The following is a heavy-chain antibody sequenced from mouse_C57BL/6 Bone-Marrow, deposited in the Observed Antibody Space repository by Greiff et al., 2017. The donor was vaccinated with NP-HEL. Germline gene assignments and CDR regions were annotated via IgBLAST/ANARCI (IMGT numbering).Heavy chain of an antibody. CDR1: GFNIKNTY. D-gene: IGHD1-1*01. V-gene: IGHV14-3*01. CDR3: VSYYYGKGYFDV. Sequence: VQLQQSVAELVRPGASVKLSCTASGFNIKNTYMHWVKQRPEQGLEWIGRIDPANGNTKYAPKFQGKAIITADTSSNTAYLQLSSLTSEDTAIYYCVSYYYGKGYFDVWGTGTTVTVSS. J-gene: IGHJ1*03. CDR2: IDPANGNT.